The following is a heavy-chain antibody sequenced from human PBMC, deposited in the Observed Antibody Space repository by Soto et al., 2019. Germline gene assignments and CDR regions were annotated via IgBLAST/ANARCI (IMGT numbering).Heavy chain of an antibody. J-gene: IGHJ6*02. Sequence: ASVKVSCKASGYTFTSYAMHWVRQAPGQRLEWMGWINAGNGNTKYSQKFQGRVTITRDTSASTAYMELSSLRSEDTAVYYCARARAGRNCGGDCYPYYYYYGMDVWGQGTTVTVSS. D-gene: IGHD2-21*02. V-gene: IGHV1-3*01. CDR2: INAGNGNT. CDR3: ARARAGRNCGGDCYPYYYYYGMDV. CDR1: GYTFTSYA.